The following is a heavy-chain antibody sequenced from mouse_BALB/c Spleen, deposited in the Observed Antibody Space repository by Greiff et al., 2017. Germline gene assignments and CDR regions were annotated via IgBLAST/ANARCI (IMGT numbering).Heavy chain of an antibody. CDR3: VRDRGNYYRTSPLYWYFDV. J-gene: IGHJ1*01. Sequence: QVQLKESGPGLVAPSQSLSITCTVSGFSLTSYDISWIRQPPGKGLEWLGVIWTGGGTNYNSAFMSRLSISKDNSKSQVFLKMNSLQTDDTAIYYCVRDRGNYYRTSPLYWYFDVWGAGTTVTVSS. V-gene: IGHV2-9-2*01. CDR1: GFSLTSYD. CDR2: IWTGGGT. D-gene: IGHD2-12*01.